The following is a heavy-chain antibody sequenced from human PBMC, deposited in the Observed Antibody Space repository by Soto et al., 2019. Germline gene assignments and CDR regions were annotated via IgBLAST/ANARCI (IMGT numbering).Heavy chain of an antibody. V-gene: IGHV4-34*01. J-gene: IGHJ5*02. Sequence: SDTLSLTSAVYDGSFSGYYWSWIRQPPGKGLEWIGEINHSGSTNYNPSLKCRVTISVDTPKNQFSLKLRSVTAGDTVVYYCARGALLWFGSPQVGFETWGQGTLVTVSS. CDR2: INHSGST. D-gene: IGHD3-10*01. CDR1: DGSFSGYY. CDR3: ARGALLWFGSPQVGFET.